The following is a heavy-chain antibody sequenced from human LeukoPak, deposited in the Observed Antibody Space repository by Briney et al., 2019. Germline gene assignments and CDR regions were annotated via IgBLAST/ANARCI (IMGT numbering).Heavy chain of an antibody. CDR3: AHALGVVVPAAIAFDI. J-gene: IGHJ3*02. V-gene: IGHV1-69*13. D-gene: IGHD2-2*01. CDR1: GGTFSSYA. Sequence: ASVKVSCKSSGGTFSSYAISWVRQAPGQGLGWMGGFILIFGTANYAQKFQGRVTITADESTSTAYLELSSLRSEDTAVYYCAHALGVVVPAAIAFDIWGQGTMVTVSS. CDR2: FILIFGTA.